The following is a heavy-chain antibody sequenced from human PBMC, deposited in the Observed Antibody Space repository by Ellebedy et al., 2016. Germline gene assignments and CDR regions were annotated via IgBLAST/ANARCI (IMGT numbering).Heavy chain of an antibody. J-gene: IGHJ5*02. V-gene: IGHV4-39*07. D-gene: IGHD3-16*01. Sequence: GSLRLSCAGSGFTFSSYALGWIRQPPGKGLEWIGSIYYTGSTYNNPSLKSRVTISLDTSKNEFSLKLSSVTAADTAIYYCARDRGGGAQDPWGQGTLATVSS. CDR2: IYYTGST. CDR1: GFTFSSYA. CDR3: ARDRGGGAQDP.